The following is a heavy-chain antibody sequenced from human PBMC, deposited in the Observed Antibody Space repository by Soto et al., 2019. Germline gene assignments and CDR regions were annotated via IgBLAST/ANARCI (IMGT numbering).Heavy chain of an antibody. CDR3: ARGDHDYGDNEVDY. J-gene: IGHJ4*02. Sequence: EVQLVESGGGLVKPGGSLRLSCAASGFTFSSYSMNWVRQAPGKGLEWVSSISSSSSYIYYADSVKGRFTISRDNAKNSLYLQMNSLRAEDTAVYYCARGDHDYGDNEVDYWGQGTLVTVSS. V-gene: IGHV3-21*01. D-gene: IGHD4-17*01. CDR2: ISSSSSYI. CDR1: GFTFSSYS.